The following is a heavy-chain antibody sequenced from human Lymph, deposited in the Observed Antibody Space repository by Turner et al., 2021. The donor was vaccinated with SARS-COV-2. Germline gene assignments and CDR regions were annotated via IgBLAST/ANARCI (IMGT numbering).Heavy chain of an antibody. CDR1: GGTFSSYA. CDR3: ARDSPYCSSTSCYDP. J-gene: IGHJ5*02. Sequence: QVQLVQSGAEVKKPGSSVTVSCKDSGGTFSSYAITWVRQAPGQGLEWMGGIIPILAIANYAQKFQGRVTITADKATSTAYMELSSLRSEDTAVYYCARDSPYCSSTSCYDPWGQGTLVTVSS. CDR2: IIPILAIA. D-gene: IGHD2-2*01. V-gene: IGHV1-69*10.